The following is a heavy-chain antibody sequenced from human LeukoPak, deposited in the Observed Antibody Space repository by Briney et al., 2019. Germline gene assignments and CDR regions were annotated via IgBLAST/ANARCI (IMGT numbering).Heavy chain of an antibody. CDR2: IYYSGST. CDR3: ARDPRPYYYGSGGTYYYGMDV. CDR1: GGSISSGGYY. D-gene: IGHD3-10*01. V-gene: IGHV4-31*03. Sequence: SETLSLTCTVSGGSISSGGYYWSWIRQHPGKGLEWIGYIYYSGSTYYNPSLKSRVTISVDTSKNQFSLKLSSVTAADTAVYYCARDPRPYYYGSGGTYYYGMDVWGQGTTVTVSS. J-gene: IGHJ6*02.